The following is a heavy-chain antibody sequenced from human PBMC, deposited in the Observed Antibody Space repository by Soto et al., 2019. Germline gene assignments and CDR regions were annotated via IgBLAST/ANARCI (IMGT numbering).Heavy chain of an antibody. CDR3: AKVGDTAMAKDVYYYYYYMDV. J-gene: IGHJ6*03. Sequence: PGESLKISCKGSGYSFTSYWIGWVRQMPGKGLEWMGIIYPGDSDTRYSPSLQGQVTISADKSISTAYLQWSSLKASDTAMYYCAKVGDTAMAKDVYYYYYYMDVWGKGTTVTVSS. D-gene: IGHD5-18*01. V-gene: IGHV5-51*01. CDR2: IYPGDSDT. CDR1: GYSFTSYW.